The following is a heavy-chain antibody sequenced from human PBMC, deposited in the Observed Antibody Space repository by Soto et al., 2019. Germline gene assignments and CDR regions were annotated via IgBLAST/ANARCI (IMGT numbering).Heavy chain of an antibody. CDR2: IYHSGDT. CDR3: ARARIVVAGTIVDY. J-gene: IGHJ4*02. V-gene: IGHV4-38-2*01. D-gene: IGHD6-19*01. CDR1: GYSLTSGYY. Sequence: SDTLSLTCAFSGYSLTSGYYCGCIRQPPGKGLEWIGSIYHSGDTYYNPSLKSRVTISVDTSKNHFSLKLTSVTAADTAVYYCARARIVVAGTIVDYWGQGTLVTSPQ.